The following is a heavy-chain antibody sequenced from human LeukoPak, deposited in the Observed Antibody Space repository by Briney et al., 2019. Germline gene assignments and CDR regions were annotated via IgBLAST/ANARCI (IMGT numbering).Heavy chain of an antibody. J-gene: IGHJ4*02. D-gene: IGHD3-3*01. V-gene: IGHV4-30-4*08. Sequence: SETLSLTCTVSGGSISSSSYYWVWIRQPPGKGLEWIGYIYYSGSTYYNPSLKSRVTISVDTSKNQFSLKLSSVTAADTAVYYCARDGVVTHPGLRYWGQGTLVTVSS. CDR2: IYYSGST. CDR1: GGSISSSSYY. CDR3: ARDGVVTHPGLRY.